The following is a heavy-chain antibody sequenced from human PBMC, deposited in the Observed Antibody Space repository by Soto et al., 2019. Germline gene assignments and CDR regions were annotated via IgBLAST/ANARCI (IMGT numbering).Heavy chain of an antibody. CDR2: VFPGGPT. J-gene: IGHJ4*02. D-gene: IGHD3-10*01. V-gene: IGHV4-4*07. Sequence: SETLSLTCTVSGDPITSYFWTWLRQPTGKGLEWIGHVFPGGPTSHNSSLKSRVSMSVDTSKNQFSLTLTSVTAADTAVYYCARTLSGFTYGSRQFYFDYWGQGTLVTVSS. CDR3: ARTLSGFTYGSRQFYFDY. CDR1: GDPITSYF.